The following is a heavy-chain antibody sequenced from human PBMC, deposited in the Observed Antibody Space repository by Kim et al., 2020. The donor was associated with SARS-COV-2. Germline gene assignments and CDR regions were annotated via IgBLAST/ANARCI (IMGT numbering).Heavy chain of an antibody. CDR1: GFTFSSYA. CDR3: AKDLSRGSRGGTRAGAFDI. V-gene: IGHV3-23*01. D-gene: IGHD3-16*01. CDR2: ISGSGGST. J-gene: IGHJ3*02. Sequence: GGSLRLSCAASGFTFSSYAMSWVRQAPGKGLEWVSAISGSGGSTYYADSVKGRFTISRDNSKNTLYLQMNSLRAEDTAVYYCAKDLSRGSRGGTRAGAFDIWGQGTMVTVSS.